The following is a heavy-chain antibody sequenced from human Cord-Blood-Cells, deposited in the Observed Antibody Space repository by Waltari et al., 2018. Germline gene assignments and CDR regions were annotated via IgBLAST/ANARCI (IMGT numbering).Heavy chain of an antibody. CDR3: ARDPDYCSSTSCYTS. CDR1: GFTVSSNY. J-gene: IGHJ5*02. Sequence: EVQLVETGGGLIQPGGSLRLSCAASGFTVSSNYMSWVRQAPGKGGGLFSGICVGGSTYYAGAGKGRFTLSRDMSKNTLYLQMNSLRAEDTAVYYCARDPDYCSSTSCYTSWGQGTLVTVSS. V-gene: IGHV3-53*02. CDR2: ICVGGST. D-gene: IGHD2-2*02.